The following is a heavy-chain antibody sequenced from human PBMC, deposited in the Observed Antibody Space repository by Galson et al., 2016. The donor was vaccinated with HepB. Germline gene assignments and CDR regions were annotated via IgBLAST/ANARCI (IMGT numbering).Heavy chain of an antibody. J-gene: IGHJ5*02. V-gene: IGHV4-31*03. CDR2: IYYNGAT. CDR1: GDSIGSHSYY. D-gene: IGHD6-19*01. CDR3: ARWDIAVIPSPKPISGWHR. Sequence: TLSLTCTVSGDSIGSHSYYWSWIRQHPGKGLEWIGFIYYNGATNYNPSLKSRLSMSVDTSKNQFSLRLSSVTAADTAVYYCARWDIAVIPSPKPISGWHRWGQGTLVTVSS.